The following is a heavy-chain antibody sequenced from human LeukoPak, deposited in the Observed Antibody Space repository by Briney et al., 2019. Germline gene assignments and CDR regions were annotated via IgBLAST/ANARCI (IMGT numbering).Heavy chain of an antibody. CDR1: GFTVSNNY. J-gene: IGHJ4*02. CDR3: AALPTGYQNFDY. V-gene: IGHV3-23*01. CDR2: NSVSGGST. D-gene: IGHD3-9*01. Sequence: GGSLRLSCAVSGFTVSNNYITWVRQAPGKGLEWVSTNSVSGGSTYYAGSVQGRFTISRDNSKNTLFLQMHSLRVEDTAVYYCAALPTGYQNFDYWGQGTLVTVSS.